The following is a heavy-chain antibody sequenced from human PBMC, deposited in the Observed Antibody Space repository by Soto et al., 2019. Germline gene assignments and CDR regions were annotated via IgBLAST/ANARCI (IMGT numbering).Heavy chain of an antibody. V-gene: IGHV1-69*02. D-gene: IGHD3-10*01. J-gene: IGHJ4*02. Sequence: QVQLVQSGAEVKRPGSSVKVSCKASGDTFNCYSINWVRQAPGVGLEWVGRVNPILSMSNYAQRFQGRVTMTADKSTCTAYMELRSLRSEDTAIYYCASSYGSGYRAFDYWGQGALVTVSS. CDR2: VNPILSMS. CDR1: GDTFNCYS. CDR3: ASSYGSGYRAFDY.